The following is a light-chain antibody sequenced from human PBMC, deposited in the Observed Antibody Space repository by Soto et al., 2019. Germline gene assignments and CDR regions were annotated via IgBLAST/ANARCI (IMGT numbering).Light chain of an antibody. CDR1: QPIRND. Sequence: EVVLTQSPAILSLSPGETATLSCRAGQPIRNDLGWYQQRPGQAPRLLIYGASNRATGIPDRFSGSGSGTEFTLTITRLSPEDFAIYYCHQRAVWPLSFGGGTKVEIK. CDR3: HQRAVWPLS. CDR2: GAS. V-gene: IGKV3-11*01. J-gene: IGKJ4*01.